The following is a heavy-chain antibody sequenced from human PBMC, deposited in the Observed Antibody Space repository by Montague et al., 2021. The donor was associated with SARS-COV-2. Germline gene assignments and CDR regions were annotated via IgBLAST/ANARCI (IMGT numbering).Heavy chain of an antibody. CDR2: IVHTGTT. Sequence: SETLSLTCAVYGGSLSGYYWSWIRQFPGKGLEWIGEIVHTGTTKYNPSPESRVTISLDTSKNQLSLRLNSATAADTAVYYCATYWQGGSGRGSWGQGTLVTVSS. V-gene: IGHV4-34*12. J-gene: IGHJ5*02. CDR1: GGSLSGYY. CDR3: ATYWQGGSGRGS. D-gene: IGHD3-10*01.